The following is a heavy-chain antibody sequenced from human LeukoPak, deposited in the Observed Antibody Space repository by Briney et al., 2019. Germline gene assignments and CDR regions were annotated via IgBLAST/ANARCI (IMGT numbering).Heavy chain of an antibody. CDR2: ISRSGSTR. J-gene: IGHJ5*02. CDR3: ARDAGMSFGGWFDP. V-gene: IGHV3-48*03. Sequence: GGTLRLSCAISGFTFSACELTGGRHAPGKGVEWGSYISRSGSTRYYADSVKGRFTISRDNAKNSLYLQMNSLRVEDTAVYYYARDAGMSFGGWFDPWGQGTLVTVSS. D-gene: IGHD3-10*01. CDR1: GFTFSACE.